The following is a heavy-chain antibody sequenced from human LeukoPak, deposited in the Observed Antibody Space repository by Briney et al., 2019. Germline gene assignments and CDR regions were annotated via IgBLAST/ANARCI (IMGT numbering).Heavy chain of an antibody. V-gene: IGHV1-18*01. J-gene: IGHJ4*02. Sequence: GASVKVSCKASGGTFSSYAISWVRQAPGQGLEWMGWISAYNGNTNYAQKLQGRVTMTTDTSTSTAYMELRSLRSDDTAVYYCASGLKKRTATVSFDYWGQGTLVTVSS. CDR1: GGTFSSYA. D-gene: IGHD5-18*01. CDR3: ASGLKKRTATVSFDY. CDR2: ISAYNGNT.